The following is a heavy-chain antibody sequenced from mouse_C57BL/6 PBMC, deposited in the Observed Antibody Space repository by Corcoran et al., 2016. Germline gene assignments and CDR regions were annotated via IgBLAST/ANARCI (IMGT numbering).Heavy chain of an antibody. V-gene: IGHV1-76*01. CDR1: GYTFTDYY. CDR2: IYPGSGNT. CDR3: ARVYDYVFAY. Sequence: QVQLKQSGAELVRPGASVKLSCKASGYTFTDYYINWVKQRPGQGLEWIARIYPGSGNTYYNEKFKGKATLTAEKSSSTAYMQLSSLTSEDSAVYFCARVYDYVFAYWGQGTLVTVSA. J-gene: IGHJ3*01. D-gene: IGHD2-4*01.